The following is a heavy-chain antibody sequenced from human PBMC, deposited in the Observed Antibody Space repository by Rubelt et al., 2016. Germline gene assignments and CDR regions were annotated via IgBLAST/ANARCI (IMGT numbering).Heavy chain of an antibody. CDR1: GYTFTSYA. D-gene: IGHD2-15*01. J-gene: IGHJ4*02. CDR2: INAGNGNT. Sequence: QVQLVQSGAEVKKPGASVKVSCKASGYTFTSYAMHWVRQAPGQRLEWMGWINAGNGNTKYSQKFQGRVTITRDTSASTAYMELSSLRSEDTAVYYCAPVRGGRGYYFDYWGQGTLVTVSS. V-gene: IGHV1-3*01. CDR3: APVRGGRGYYFDY.